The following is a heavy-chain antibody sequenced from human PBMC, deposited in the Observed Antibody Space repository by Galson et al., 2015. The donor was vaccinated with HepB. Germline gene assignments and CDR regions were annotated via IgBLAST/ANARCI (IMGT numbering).Heavy chain of an antibody. J-gene: IGHJ4*02. D-gene: IGHD3-3*01. V-gene: IGHV3-7*01. CDR3: ARYDFWSGYSLFDY. CDR1: GFTFSSYW. Sequence: SLRLSCAASGFTFSSYWMSWVRQAPGKGLEWVANIKQDGSEKYYVDSVKGRFTISRDNAKNSLYLQMNSLRAEDTAVYYCARYDFWSGYSLFDYWGQGTLVTVSS. CDR2: IKQDGSEK.